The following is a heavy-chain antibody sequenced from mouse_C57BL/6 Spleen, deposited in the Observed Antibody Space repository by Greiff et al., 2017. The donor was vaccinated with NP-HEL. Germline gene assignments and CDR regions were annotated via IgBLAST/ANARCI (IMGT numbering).Heavy chain of an antibody. CDR3: ARDRDSSGPFAY. V-gene: IGHV5-4*01. D-gene: IGHD3-2*02. J-gene: IGHJ3*01. CDR2: ISDGGSYT. Sequence: EVQRVESGGGLVKPGGSLKLSCAASGFTFSSYAMSWVRQTPEKRLEWVATISDGGSYTYYPDNVKGRFTISRDNAKNNRYLQMSHLKSEDTAMYYCARDRDSSGPFAYWGQGTLVTVSA. CDR1: GFTFSSYA.